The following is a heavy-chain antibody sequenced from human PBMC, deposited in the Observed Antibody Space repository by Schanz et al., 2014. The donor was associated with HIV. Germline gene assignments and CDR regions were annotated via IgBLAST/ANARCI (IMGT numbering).Heavy chain of an antibody. CDR3: ARARAKIEGRPVGNWFDP. V-gene: IGHV1-18*01. CDR1: GYTFTSYG. CDR2: ISTYNGNT. Sequence: QVQLVLSGAEVKRPGASVKVSCKASGYTFTSYGITWVRQAPGQGLEWMGWISTYNGNTNYAQKLQGRVDMTRTTSISTAYMELRGLTSEDTAVYFCARARAKIEGRPVGNWFDPWGQGTLVTVSS. D-gene: IGHD6-6*01. J-gene: IGHJ5*02.